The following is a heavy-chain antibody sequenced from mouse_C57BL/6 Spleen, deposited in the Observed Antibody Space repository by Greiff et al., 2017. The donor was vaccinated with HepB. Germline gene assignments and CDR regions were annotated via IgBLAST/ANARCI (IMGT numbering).Heavy chain of an antibody. CDR1: GYTFTSYW. D-gene: IGHD2-4*01. V-gene: IGHV1-69*01. CDR3: ARTIYYDYEAWFAY. Sequence: LQQPGAELVMPGASVKLSCKASGYTFTSYWMHWVKQRPGQGLEWIGEIDPSDSYTNYNQKFKGKSTLTVDKSSSTAYMQLSSLTSEDSAVYYCARTIYYDYEAWFAYWGQGTLVTVSA. J-gene: IGHJ3*01. CDR2: IDPSDSYT.